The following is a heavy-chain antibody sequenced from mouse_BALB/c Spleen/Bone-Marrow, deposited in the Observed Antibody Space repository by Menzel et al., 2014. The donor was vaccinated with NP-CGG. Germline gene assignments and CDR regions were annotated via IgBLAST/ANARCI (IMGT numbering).Heavy chain of an antibody. V-gene: IGHV5-6-3*01. CDR1: GFTFGNYA. Sequence: VQLKDSGGGLVQPGGSLELSCAASGFTFGNYAMSWVRQTPDKRLELVATINSNGGSTYYPDSVKGRFTISRDNARNTLYLQMSSLKSEDTAMYYCARVAYYNVYFDYWGQGTTLTVSS. D-gene: IGHD2-12*01. CDR3: ARVAYYNVYFDY. CDR2: INSNGGST. J-gene: IGHJ2*01.